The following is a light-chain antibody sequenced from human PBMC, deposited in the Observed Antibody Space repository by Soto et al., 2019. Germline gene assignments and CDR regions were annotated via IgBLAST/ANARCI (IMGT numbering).Light chain of an antibody. CDR3: QQRSNWPPA. V-gene: IGKV3-11*01. J-gene: IGKJ4*01. CDR1: QSVSSY. CDR2: DAS. Sequence: EIVLTQSPATLSLSPGERATLSCRASQSVSSYLAWYQQKPGQAPRLLIYDASNRATGIPARFSGSGSGTVFPLTIRSLEHEDFAVYYCQQRSNWPPAFGGGTKVEIK.